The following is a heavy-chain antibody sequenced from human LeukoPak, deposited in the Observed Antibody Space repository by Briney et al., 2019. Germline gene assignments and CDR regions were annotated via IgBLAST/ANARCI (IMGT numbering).Heavy chain of an antibody. CDR3: ARDPDGYKFFDY. CDR1: GDSLGTFF. J-gene: IGHJ4*02. D-gene: IGHD5-24*01. V-gene: IGHV4-59*01. Sequence: SETLSLTCTASGDSLGTFFWHWIRQPPGKGLEWMGYIYDRGTTAYNPSLKRRVTVSVDTSTNQFSLTLTSVTPADTAVYYCARDPDGYKFFDYWGRGRPVAVSS. CDR2: IYDRGTT.